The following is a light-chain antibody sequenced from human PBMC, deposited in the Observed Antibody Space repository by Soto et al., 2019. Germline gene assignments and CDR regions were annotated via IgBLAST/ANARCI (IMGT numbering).Light chain of an antibody. CDR1: SSDVGGYKF. J-gene: IGLJ3*02. V-gene: IGLV2-11*01. CDR3: CSFAGSHSVV. CDR2: DVS. Sequence: QSVLTQPRSVSGSPGQPVTISCTGASSDVGGYKFVSWYQHHPGKAPKLIIYDVSERPSGVPDRFSGSKSGNTASLTISGLQAEDEADYFCCSFAGSHSVVFGGGTKLTVL.